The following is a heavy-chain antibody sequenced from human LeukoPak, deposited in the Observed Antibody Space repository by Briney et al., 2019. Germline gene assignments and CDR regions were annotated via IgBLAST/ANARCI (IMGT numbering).Heavy chain of an antibody. CDR2: ITNSGSTI. J-gene: IGHJ4*02. V-gene: IGHV3-11*01. Sequence: GGSLRLSCAASGFTFSDYYMSWIRQAPGKGLQWVSYITNSGSTIYYADSVKGRFTISRDNAKKSLYLQMNNLRAEVRAVYYCARGSRYYYGSGSYPFDYWGQGTLVTVSS. CDR3: ARGSRYYYGSGSYPFDY. D-gene: IGHD3-10*01. CDR1: GFTFSDYY.